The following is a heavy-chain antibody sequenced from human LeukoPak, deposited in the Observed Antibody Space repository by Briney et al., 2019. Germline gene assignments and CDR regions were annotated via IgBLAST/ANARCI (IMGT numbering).Heavy chain of an antibody. Sequence: GGSLRLSCAASGFTFTEYWMTWVRQAPGQRREWVANIKPDGSEVYYVDSVEGRFTISRDNTKNSVYLQMNSLGVEDTAVYYCAREAYCGGPSCFAVSYMDVWGEGTTVTVSS. CDR3: AREAYCGGPSCFAVSYMDV. D-gene: IGHD2-21*01. V-gene: IGHV3-7*01. J-gene: IGHJ6*03. CDR2: IKPDGSEV. CDR1: GFTFTEYW.